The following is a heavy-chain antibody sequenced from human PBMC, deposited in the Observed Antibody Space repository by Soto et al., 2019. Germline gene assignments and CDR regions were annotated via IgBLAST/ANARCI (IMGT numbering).Heavy chain of an antibody. CDR1: GFTFSTYW. CDR2: VNKDGSDK. J-gene: IGHJ4*02. Sequence: EVQLVESGGDLVQPGGSLRLSCAASGFTFSTYWMSWVRQAPGKGLEWVANVNKDGSDKYYVDSVKGRFTISRDNAKDSLYLQMNSLGAEDTAVYYCAKWTYGFDLWGQGTLVTVSS. CDR3: AKWTYGFDL. D-gene: IGHD4-17*01. V-gene: IGHV3-7*05.